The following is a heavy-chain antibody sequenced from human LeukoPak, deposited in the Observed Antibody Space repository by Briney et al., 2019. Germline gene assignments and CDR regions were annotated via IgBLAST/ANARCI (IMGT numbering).Heavy chain of an antibody. CDR3: ARSGEQQLVPDYFDY. CDR2: ISSSGSTI. J-gene: IGHJ4*02. V-gene: IGHV3-11*01. D-gene: IGHD6-13*01. CDR1: GFTLGDYY. Sequence: GGSLRLSCAASGFTLGDYYMSWIRQAPGKGLEWVSYISSSGSTIYYADSVKGRFTISRDNAKNSLYLQMNSLRAEDTAVYYCARSGEQQLVPDYFDYWGQGTLVTVSP.